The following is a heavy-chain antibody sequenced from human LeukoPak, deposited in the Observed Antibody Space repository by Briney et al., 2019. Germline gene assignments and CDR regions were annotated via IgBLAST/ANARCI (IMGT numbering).Heavy chain of an antibody. D-gene: IGHD3-10*01. CDR3: ARDLWDYYGSGSYYNGY. CDR2: ISSSSSTI. V-gene: IGHV3-48*04. Sequence: SGGSLRLSCAASGFTFNSYSMNWVRQAPGKGLEWVSYISSSSSTIYYADSVKGRFTISRDNAKNSLYLQMNSLRAEDTAVYYCARDLWDYYGSGSYYNGYWGQGTLVTVSS. CDR1: GFTFNSYS. J-gene: IGHJ4*02.